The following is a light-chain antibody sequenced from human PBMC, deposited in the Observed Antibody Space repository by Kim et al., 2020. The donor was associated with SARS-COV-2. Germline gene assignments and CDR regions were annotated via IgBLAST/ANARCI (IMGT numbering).Light chain of an antibody. J-gene: IGKJ1*01. CDR1: QSISSY. CDR2: AAS. V-gene: IGKV1-39*01. CDR3: HQSFSNPRT. Sequence: ATVGDRVTITCRASQSISSYLNWYQQKPGTAPKVLIYAASSLQSGVPSRFSGSESGTDFTLTISSLQPEDFASYYCHQSFSNPRTFGQGTKVDIK.